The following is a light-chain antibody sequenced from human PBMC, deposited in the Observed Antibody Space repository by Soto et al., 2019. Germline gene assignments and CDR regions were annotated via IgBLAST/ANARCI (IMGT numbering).Light chain of an antibody. J-gene: IGKJ5*01. V-gene: IGKV3-20*01. Sequence: EIVLTQSPGTLSFSPWERATLSCRASQSVSSSYLAWYQQKPGQAPRLLIFAASSRASGIPDRFSGSGSGTDFTLTISRLEPEEFSLFFCQYHGSSPVTFGQGARLEIK. CDR3: QYHGSSPVT. CDR1: QSVSSSY. CDR2: AAS.